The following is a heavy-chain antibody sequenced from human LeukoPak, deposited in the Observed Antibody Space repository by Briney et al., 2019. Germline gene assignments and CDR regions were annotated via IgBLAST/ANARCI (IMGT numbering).Heavy chain of an antibody. Sequence: GKPSETLSLTCTVSGGSISSYYWSWIRQPPGKGLEWIGYIYYSGSTNYNPSLKSRVTISVDTSKNQFSLKLSSVTAADTAVYYCAGGLGIAVAVPFDYWGQGTLVTVPS. CDR2: IYYSGST. CDR1: GGSISSYY. D-gene: IGHD6-19*01. CDR3: AGGLGIAVAVPFDY. V-gene: IGHV4-59*01. J-gene: IGHJ4*02.